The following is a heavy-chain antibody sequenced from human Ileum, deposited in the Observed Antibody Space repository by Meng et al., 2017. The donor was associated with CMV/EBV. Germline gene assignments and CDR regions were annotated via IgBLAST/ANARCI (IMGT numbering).Heavy chain of an antibody. J-gene: IGHJ5*02. CDR2: INSDGSST. CDR3: ARYCSSTSCYGGNWFDP. V-gene: IGHV3-74*01. D-gene: IGHD2-2*01. Sequence: GESLKISCAASGFTLSNFWMHWVRQAPGRGLVWVSRINSDGSSTSYADSVKGRFTISRDNAKNSLYLQMNSLRAEDTAVYYCARYCSSTSCYGGNWFDPWGQGTLVTVSS. CDR1: GFTLSNFW.